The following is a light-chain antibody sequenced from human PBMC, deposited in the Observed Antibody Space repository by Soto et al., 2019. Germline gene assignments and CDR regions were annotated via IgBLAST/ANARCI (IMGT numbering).Light chain of an antibody. J-gene: IGKJ5*01. V-gene: IGKV1-39*01. CDR3: QQSFATPPGA. CDR2: SAS. Sequence: LSPSVGDTDTMTYRASQNIRSHLNWYQQKPGKAPELLIYSASRLQSGVPSRFGGSGSGTDFTLTVSDLQPEDFATYFCQQSFATPPGAIGLGTRLEIK. CDR1: QNIRSH.